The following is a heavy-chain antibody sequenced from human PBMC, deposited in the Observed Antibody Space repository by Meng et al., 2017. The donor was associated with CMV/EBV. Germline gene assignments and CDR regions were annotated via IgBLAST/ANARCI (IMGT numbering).Heavy chain of an antibody. CDR3: AKDDTVWTKYSGSYLADY. D-gene: IGHD1-26*01. CDR2: ISYDGSNK. V-gene: IGHV3-30*18. CDR1: TFSSYG. J-gene: IGHJ4*02. Sequence: TFSSYGMHWVRQAPGKGLEWVAVISYDGSNKYYADSVKGRFTISRDNSKNTLYLQMYSLRAEDTAVYYCAKDDTVWTKYSGSYLADYWAREPWSPSPQ.